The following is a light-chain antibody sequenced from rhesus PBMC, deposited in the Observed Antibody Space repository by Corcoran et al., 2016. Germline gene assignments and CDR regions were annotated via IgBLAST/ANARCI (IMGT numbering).Light chain of an antibody. J-gene: IGKJ1*01. CDR3: QHGYGTPWT. CDR1: QGISTY. CDR2: DAF. V-gene: IGKV1-38*01. Sequence: DIQLTQSPSSLSASVGDRVTITCRASQGISTYLAWYQQKSGKAPKLLIYDAFTLQSGVPSRFSGSGSGTDYTFTISSLQPEDVATYYCQHGYGTPWTFGQGTKVEIK.